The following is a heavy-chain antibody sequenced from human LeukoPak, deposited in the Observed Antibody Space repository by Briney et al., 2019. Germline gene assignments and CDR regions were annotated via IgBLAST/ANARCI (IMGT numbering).Heavy chain of an antibody. V-gene: IGHV4-30-2*01. CDR1: GGSISSGGYY. J-gene: IGHJ3*02. CDR2: IYHSGST. CDR3: ARDRLVGGGRAFDI. Sequence: PSQTLSLTCTVSGGSISSGGYYWSWIRQPPGKGLEWIGYIYHSGSTYYNPSLKSRVTISVDRSKNQFSLKLSSVTAADTAVYYCARDRLVGGGRAFDIWGQGTMVTVSS. D-gene: IGHD1-26*01.